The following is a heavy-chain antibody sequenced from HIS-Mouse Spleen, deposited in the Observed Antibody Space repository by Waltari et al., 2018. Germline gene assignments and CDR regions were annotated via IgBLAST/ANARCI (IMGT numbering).Heavy chain of an antibody. Sequence: QLQLQESGPGLVKPSETLSLTCTVSGGSISSSSYYWGWSRLPPGKGLEWIGSIYYSGSTYYNPSLKSRVTISVDTSKNQCSLKLSSVTAADTAVYYCAREIPYSSSWYDWYFDLWGRGTLVTVSS. CDR3: AREIPYSSSWYDWYFDL. D-gene: IGHD6-13*01. CDR1: GGSISSSSYY. V-gene: IGHV4-39*07. J-gene: IGHJ2*01. CDR2: IYYSGST.